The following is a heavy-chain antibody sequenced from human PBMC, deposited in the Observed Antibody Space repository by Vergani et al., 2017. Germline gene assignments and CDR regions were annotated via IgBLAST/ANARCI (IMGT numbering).Heavy chain of an antibody. Sequence: EVQLVESGGGLVKPGGSLRLSCAASGFTFSSYSMNWVRQAPGKGLEWVSSISSSSSYIYYADSVKGRFTISIDNAKNSLYLQMNSLRAEDTAVYYCARDLMTMIVRWGQGTLVTVSS. CDR1: GFTFSSYS. CDR3: ARDLMTMIVR. CDR2: ISSSSSYI. J-gene: IGHJ4*02. D-gene: IGHD3-22*01. V-gene: IGHV3-21*01.